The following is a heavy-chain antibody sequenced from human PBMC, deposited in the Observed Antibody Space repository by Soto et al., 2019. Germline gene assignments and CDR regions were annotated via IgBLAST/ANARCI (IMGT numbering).Heavy chain of an antibody. CDR2: ISAYNGNT. D-gene: IGHD1-26*01. CDR1: GYTFTSYG. CDR3: ARVSGSPYYYYGMDV. J-gene: IGHJ6*02. Sequence: GASVKVSCKASGYTFTSYGISWVRQAPGQGLEWMGWISAYNGNTNYAQKLQGRVTMTTDTSTSTAYMELRSLRSDDTAVYYCARVSGSPYYYYGMDVWGHGTTVTVSS. V-gene: IGHV1-18*04.